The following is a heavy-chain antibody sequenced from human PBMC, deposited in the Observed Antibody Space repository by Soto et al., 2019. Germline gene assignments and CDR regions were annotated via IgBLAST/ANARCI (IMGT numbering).Heavy chain of an antibody. CDR2: ISSNDEK. J-gene: IGHJ5*02. Sequence: QVTLKESGPVLVKPTEPLTLTCTVSGFSVTSGRMGVSWIRQPPGKALEWLAHISSNDEKSYRTSLKSRLTISKDTSGSQVFLPLTNMDPVDTATYYCARGVDSEPLGWFDPWGQGTLVTVSS. CDR3: ARGVDSEPLGWFDP. V-gene: IGHV2-26*01. CDR1: GFSVTSGRMG. D-gene: IGHD1-26*01.